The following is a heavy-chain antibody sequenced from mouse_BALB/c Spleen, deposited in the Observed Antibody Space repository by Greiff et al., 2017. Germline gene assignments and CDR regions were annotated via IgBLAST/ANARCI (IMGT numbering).Heavy chain of an antibody. CDR2: ISSGSSTI. CDR1: GFTFSSFG. Sequence: EVMLVESGGGLVQPGGSRKLSCAASGFTFSSFGMHWVRQAPEKGLEWVAYISSGSSTIYYADTVKGRFTISRDNPKNTLFLQMTSLRSEDTAMYYCATGTTYYFDYWGQGTTLTVSS. CDR3: ATGTTYYFDY. D-gene: IGHD2-1*01. V-gene: IGHV5-17*02. J-gene: IGHJ2*01.